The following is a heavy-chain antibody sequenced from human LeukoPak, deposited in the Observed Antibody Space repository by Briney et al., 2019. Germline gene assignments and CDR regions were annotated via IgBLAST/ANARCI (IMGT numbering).Heavy chain of an antibody. Sequence: GGSLRLSCAASRFTFSSYSMNWVRQAPGKGLEWVSSISSSGSYIYYADSVKGRFTISRDNAKNSLYLQMNTLRAEDTAVYSCARGADGVSSNSRGWFDPWGQGTLVTVSS. V-gene: IGHV3-21*01. D-gene: IGHD2-15*01. CDR3: ARGADGVSSNSRGWFDP. CDR1: RFTFSSYS. J-gene: IGHJ5*02. CDR2: ISSSGSYI.